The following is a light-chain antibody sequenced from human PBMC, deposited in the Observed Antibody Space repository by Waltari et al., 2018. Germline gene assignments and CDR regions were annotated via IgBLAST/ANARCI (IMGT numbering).Light chain of an antibody. J-gene: IGLJ1*01. Sequence: QSALTQPSSVSGSPGQSITISCTGTSRDIGAYNFFSWYQKHPGKAPKVMIYDVNNPPSGVSSRFSGSKSGNTASLTISGLQAEDEADYYCSSYTTGSTRYVFGSGTKVTVL. CDR1: SRDIGAYNF. V-gene: IGLV2-14*03. CDR3: SSYTTGSTRYV. CDR2: DVN.